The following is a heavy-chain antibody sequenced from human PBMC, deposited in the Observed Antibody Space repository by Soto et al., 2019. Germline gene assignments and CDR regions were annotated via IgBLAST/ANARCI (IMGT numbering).Heavy chain of an antibody. CDR1: GFTFSSYA. Sequence: GGSLRLSCAASGFTFSSYAMSWVRQAPGKGLEWVSYIGSGSSTKYYADSVKGRFTISRDNAKNSLYLQMNSLRAEDTAVYYCARDQLYYNDISGRPLNAFDVWGQGTMVNVS. V-gene: IGHV3-48*01. D-gene: IGHD3-22*01. CDR2: IGSGSSTK. J-gene: IGHJ3*01. CDR3: ARDQLYYNDISGRPLNAFDV.